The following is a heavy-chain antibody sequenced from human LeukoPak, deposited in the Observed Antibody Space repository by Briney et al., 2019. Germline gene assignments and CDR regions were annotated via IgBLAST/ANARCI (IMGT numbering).Heavy chain of an antibody. CDR3: ATGTPAQSQVSGRGFAYFYMNV. V-gene: IGHV3-23*01. J-gene: IGHJ6*03. D-gene: IGHD1-14*01. Sequence: GGSLRLSCAASGFTFSSYAMSWVRQAPGKGLEWVSAISGSGGSTYYADSVKGRFTISRDNSKNTLYLQMNSLRAEDTAVYYCATGTPAQSQVSGRGFAYFYMNVWGKGTTVAVSS. CDR1: GFTFSSYA. CDR2: ISGSGGST.